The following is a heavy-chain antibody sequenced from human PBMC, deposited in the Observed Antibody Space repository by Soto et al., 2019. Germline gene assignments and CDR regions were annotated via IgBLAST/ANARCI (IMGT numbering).Heavy chain of an antibody. CDR1: GGSISSGGYY. D-gene: IGHD3-10*01. CDR2: IYYSGST. CDR3: ARERITMVRGVKSNWFDP. Sequence: QVQLQESGPGLVKPSQTLSLTCTVSGGSISSGGYYWSWIRQHPGKGLEWIGYIYYSGSTYYNPSLQSRVTISVDTSKNPFSLKLSSVTAADTAVYYCARERITMVRGVKSNWFDPWGQGTLVTVSS. J-gene: IGHJ5*02. V-gene: IGHV4-31*03.